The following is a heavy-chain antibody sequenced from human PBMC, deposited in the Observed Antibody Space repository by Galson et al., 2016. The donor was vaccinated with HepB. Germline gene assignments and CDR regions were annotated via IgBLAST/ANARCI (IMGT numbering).Heavy chain of an antibody. CDR3: ARDYSFSSNWPGY. Sequence: SLRLSCAVSGFALGSYGMHWIRQVPGKGLEWVADISFDGTKQHYGDSVKGRFTISRDSSRVYLKLSSLSPVDTGRYFCARDYSFSSNWPGYWGQGTLVIVSS. CDR2: ISFDGTKQ. D-gene: IGHD7-27*01. J-gene: IGHJ4*02. CDR1: GFALGSYG. V-gene: IGHV3-30*03.